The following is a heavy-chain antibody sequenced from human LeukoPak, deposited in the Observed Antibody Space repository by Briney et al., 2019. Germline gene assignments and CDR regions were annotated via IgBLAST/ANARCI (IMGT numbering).Heavy chain of an antibody. D-gene: IGHD6-19*01. CDR1: GDAISSFY. CDR2: IHYGST. CDR3: ARASPVADDAFDI. Sequence: SETLSLTCTVSGDAISSFYWNWIRQPPGKALEWIGCIHYGSTEYTPSLESRVTISVDTSKNQFSLKLTSVTTADTAVYYCARASPVADDAFDIWGQGTMVTVSS. J-gene: IGHJ3*02. V-gene: IGHV4-59*13.